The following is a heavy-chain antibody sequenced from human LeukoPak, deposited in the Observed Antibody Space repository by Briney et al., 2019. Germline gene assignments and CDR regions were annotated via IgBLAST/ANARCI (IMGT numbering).Heavy chain of an antibody. D-gene: IGHD3-22*01. Sequence: PGGSLRLSCAASGFTFSSYAMSWVRQAPGKGLEWVSGISGSGGSTYYADSVKGRFTIYRDNSKNTLYLQMNSLRAEDTAVYYCAKGSITMIVAYFQHWGQGTLVTVSS. CDR3: AKGSITMIVAYFQH. CDR1: GFTFSSYA. V-gene: IGHV3-23*01. CDR2: ISGSGGST. J-gene: IGHJ1*01.